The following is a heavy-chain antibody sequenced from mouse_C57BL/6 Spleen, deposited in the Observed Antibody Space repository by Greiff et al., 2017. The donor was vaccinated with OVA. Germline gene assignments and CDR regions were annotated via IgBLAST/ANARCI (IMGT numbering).Heavy chain of an antibody. CDR1: GFTFSSYG. CDR3: ARGYDGYFWFAY. CDR2: ISSGGSYT. Sequence: EVKLVESGGDLVKPGGSLKLSCAASGFTFSSYGMSWVRQTPDKRLEWVATISSGGSYTYYPDSVKGRFTISRDNAKNTLYLQMSSLKSEDTAMYYCARGYDGYFWFAYWGQGTLVTVSA. J-gene: IGHJ3*01. V-gene: IGHV5-6*02. D-gene: IGHD2-3*01.